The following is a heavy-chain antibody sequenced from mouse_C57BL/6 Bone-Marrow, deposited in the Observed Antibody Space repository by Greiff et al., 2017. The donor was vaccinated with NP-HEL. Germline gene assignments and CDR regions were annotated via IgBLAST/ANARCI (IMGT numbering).Heavy chain of an antibody. CDR3: ARWYYGSSSDY. J-gene: IGHJ2*01. CDR2: INPGSGGT. D-gene: IGHD1-1*01. CDR1: GYAFTNYL. V-gene: IGHV1-54*01. Sequence: QVQLQQSGAELVRPGTSVKVSCKASGYAFTNYLIEWVKQRPGQGLEWIGVINPGSGGTNYNEKFKGKATLTADKSSSTAYMQLSSLTSEDSAVYFCARWYYGSSSDYWGQGTTLTVSS.